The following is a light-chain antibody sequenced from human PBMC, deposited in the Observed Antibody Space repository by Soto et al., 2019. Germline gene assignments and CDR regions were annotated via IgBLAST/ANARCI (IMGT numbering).Light chain of an antibody. V-gene: IGKV1-5*01. CDR1: QPISSW. Sequence: DIQMTQSPPTLSASVGDRVTITCRASQPISSWLAWYHQKPGKAPKLLIYDASNLESGVPSRFSGSGSGTEFTLTISRLQPEDFGIYYCQQYEKYWTFGQGNKGEIK. J-gene: IGKJ1*01. CDR2: DAS. CDR3: QQYEKYWT.